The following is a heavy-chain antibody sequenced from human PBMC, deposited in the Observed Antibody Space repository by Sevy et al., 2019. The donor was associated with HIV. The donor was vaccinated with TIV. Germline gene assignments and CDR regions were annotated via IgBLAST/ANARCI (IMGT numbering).Heavy chain of an antibody. CDR2: ISGSGGST. J-gene: IGHJ5*02. V-gene: IGHV3-23*01. Sequence: GGSLRLSCAASGLTFISYAMSWVRQAPGKGLEWVSAISGSGGSTYYADSVKGRFTISRDNSKNTLYLQMNSLRAEDTAVYYCAKDRREGGENWFDPWGQGTLVTVSS. CDR1: GLTFISYA. D-gene: IGHD3-16*01. CDR3: AKDRREGGENWFDP.